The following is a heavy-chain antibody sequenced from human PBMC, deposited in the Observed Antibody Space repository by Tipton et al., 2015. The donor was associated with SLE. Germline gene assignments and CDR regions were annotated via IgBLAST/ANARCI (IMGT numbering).Heavy chain of an antibody. CDR3: ARVEVTVAGKDDAFDI. Sequence: TLSLTCTVSGGSISSHYWSWIRQPPGKGLEWIGHVHIIGTTKYNPSLKSRVTISLDTSKNEFSLRLTSVAAADTAVYYCARVEVTVAGKDDAFDIWGQGTKVTVSP. CDR1: GGSISSHY. J-gene: IGHJ3*02. V-gene: IGHV4-4*08. CDR2: VHIIGTT. D-gene: IGHD2-21*02.